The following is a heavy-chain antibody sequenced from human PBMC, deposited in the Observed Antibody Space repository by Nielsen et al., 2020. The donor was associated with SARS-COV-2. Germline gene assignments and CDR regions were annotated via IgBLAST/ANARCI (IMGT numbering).Heavy chain of an antibody. D-gene: IGHD3-10*01. CDR3: VRGARGFDY. CDR2: IKQDGSEK. V-gene: IGHV3-7*03. CDR1: GFTFSNYW. Sequence: GESLKISCVVSGFTFSNYWMSWVRQAPGKGLQWVANIKQDGSEKYYVDSVKGRFTISRDNAKNSLYLQMNSLRAEDTAVYYCVRGARGFDYWGQGTLVTVSS. J-gene: IGHJ4*02.